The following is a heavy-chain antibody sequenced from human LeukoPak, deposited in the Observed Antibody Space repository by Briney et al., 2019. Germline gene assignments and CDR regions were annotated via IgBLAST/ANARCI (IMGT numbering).Heavy chain of an antibody. CDR3: AREPVTFCGGDCYFPPYYFDY. J-gene: IGHJ4*02. V-gene: IGHV3-23*01. CDR2: TSGSGGST. CDR1: GFTFSSYG. Sequence: GGSLRLSCAASGFTFSSYGMSWVRQAPGKGLEWVSATSGSGGSTYYADSVKGRFTISRDNSKNTLYLQMNSLRAEDTAVYYCAREPVTFCGGDCYFPPYYFDYWGQGTLVTVSS. D-gene: IGHD2-21*02.